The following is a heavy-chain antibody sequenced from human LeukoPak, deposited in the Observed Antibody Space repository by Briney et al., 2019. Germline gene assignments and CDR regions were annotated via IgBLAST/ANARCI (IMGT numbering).Heavy chain of an antibody. V-gene: IGHV4-61*02. J-gene: IGHJ4*02. CDR3: ARLSRSRYGSGSYYYRFDY. Sequence: PSQTLSLTCTVSGGSISSGSYSWSWIRQPAGKGLEWIGRIYTSGSTNYNPSLKSRVTISVDTSKNQFSLKLSSVTAADTAVYYCARLSRSRYGSGSYYYRFDYWGQGTLVTVSS. CDR1: GGSISSGSYS. CDR2: IYTSGST. D-gene: IGHD3-10*01.